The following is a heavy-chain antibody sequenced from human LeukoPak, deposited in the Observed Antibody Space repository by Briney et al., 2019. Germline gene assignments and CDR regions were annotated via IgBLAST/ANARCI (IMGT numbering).Heavy chain of an antibody. CDR2: IWYDGSNR. Sequence: GGSLRLSCAASGFTFSSYGMHWVRQAPGKGLEWVAVIWYDGSNRYYADSVKGRFTISRDNSKNTLYLQMNSLRAEDTAVYYCARGGSPVVDSSGYYSYWGQGTLVTVSS. CDR3: ARGGSPVVDSSGYYSY. D-gene: IGHD3-22*01. V-gene: IGHV3-33*01. J-gene: IGHJ4*02. CDR1: GFTFSSYG.